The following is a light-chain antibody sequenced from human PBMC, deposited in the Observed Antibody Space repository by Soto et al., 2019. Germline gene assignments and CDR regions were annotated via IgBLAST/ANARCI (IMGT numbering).Light chain of an antibody. Sequence: GTISESPGERATLSCRARQSVSSNLAWYQQKPGQAPRLLIYGASSRATGIPDRFSGSGSGTDFTLTISRLEPEDLAVYYCQQYGNSRTFGQGTKVDIK. CDR2: GAS. CDR1: QSVSSN. V-gene: IGKV3-20*01. CDR3: QQYGNSRT. J-gene: IGKJ1*01.